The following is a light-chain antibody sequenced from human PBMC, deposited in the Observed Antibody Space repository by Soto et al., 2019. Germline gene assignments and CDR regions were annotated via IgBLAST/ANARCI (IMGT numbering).Light chain of an antibody. CDR2: RAS. CDR3: QQYNNYPRT. Sequence: DIQMTQFPSTLSASVGDRVTITCRASQSVDTWLAWYQQKPRKAPSLLIYRASNLESGVPSRFSGSGSGTEFTLTIRSLQPDDFATYYCQQYNNYPRTFGQGTKVEVK. J-gene: IGKJ1*01. V-gene: IGKV1-5*03. CDR1: QSVDTW.